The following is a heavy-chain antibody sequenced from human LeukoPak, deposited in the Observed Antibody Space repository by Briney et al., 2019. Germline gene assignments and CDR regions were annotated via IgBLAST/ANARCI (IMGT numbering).Heavy chain of an antibody. J-gene: IGHJ4*02. V-gene: IGHV3-7*03. CDR3: ARGNPPDY. Sequence: GGSLRLSCVASGFTFSSSWMSWVRQAPGKGLEWVANIKQDGSEKSYVESVRGRFTISRDNAKNSLYLQLNSLRAEDTALYYCARGNPPDYWGQGTLVTVSS. CDR2: IKQDGSEK. CDR1: GFTFSSSW. D-gene: IGHD2/OR15-2a*01.